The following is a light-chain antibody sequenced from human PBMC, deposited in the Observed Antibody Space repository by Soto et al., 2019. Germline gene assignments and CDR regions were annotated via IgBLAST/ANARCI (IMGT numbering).Light chain of an antibody. J-gene: IGLJ2*01. CDR1: SSDVGTYNY. Sequence: QSALTQPASVSGSPGQSITISCTGTSSDVGTYNYVSWYQQHAGKVPKLMIYDVSNRPSGVSDRCSGSKAGNTASLTISGRQAEDEADYCCTSYTSRSTLLFGGRTKLTVL. V-gene: IGLV2-14*01. CDR3: TSYTSRSTLL. CDR2: DVS.